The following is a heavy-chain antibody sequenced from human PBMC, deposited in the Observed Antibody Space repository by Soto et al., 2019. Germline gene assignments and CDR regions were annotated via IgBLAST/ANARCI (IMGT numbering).Heavy chain of an antibody. V-gene: IGHV4-59*08. D-gene: IGHD4-17*01. CDR3: AGKYGDYVDY. CDR1: GGSISSYY. J-gene: IGHJ4*02. CDR2: IYYSGST. Sequence: PSETLSLTCTVSGGSISSYYWSWIRQPPGKGLEWIGYIYYSGSTNYNPSLKSRVTISVDTSKNQFSLKLSSVTAADTAVYYCAGKYGDYVDYWGQGTLVTVPS.